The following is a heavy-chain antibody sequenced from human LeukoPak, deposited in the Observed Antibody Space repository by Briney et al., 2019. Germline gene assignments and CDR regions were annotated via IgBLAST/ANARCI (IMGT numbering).Heavy chain of an antibody. CDR1: GYRFTSYW. CDR2: IYPGDSDT. Sequence: GESLKISCKGSGYRFTSYWIAWVRQMPGKGLEWMGIIYPGDSDTRYSPSFQGQVTISADKSISTAYLHWSSLKASDTAMYYCARQETISPLDYWGQGTLVTVSS. D-gene: IGHD3-3*01. CDR3: ARQETISPLDY. J-gene: IGHJ4*02. V-gene: IGHV5-51*01.